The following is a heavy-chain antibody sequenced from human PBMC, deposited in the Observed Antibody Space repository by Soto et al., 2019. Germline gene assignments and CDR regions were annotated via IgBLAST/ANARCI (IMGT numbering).Heavy chain of an antibody. CDR3: ARRAYGSGSYYLDV. CDR2: IIPILGIA. V-gene: IGHV1-69*02. J-gene: IGHJ6*02. D-gene: IGHD3-10*01. Sequence: QVQLVQSGAEVKKPGSSVKVSCKASGGTFSSYTISWVRQAPGQGLEWMGRIIPILGIANYAQKFQGRVTXXAXKXXSTAYMELSSLRSEDTAVYYCARRAYGSGSYYLDVWGQGTTVTVSS. CDR1: GGTFSSYT.